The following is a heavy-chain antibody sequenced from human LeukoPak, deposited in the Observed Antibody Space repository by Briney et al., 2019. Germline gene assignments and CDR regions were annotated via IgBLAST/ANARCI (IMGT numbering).Heavy chain of an antibody. CDR1: GFTFSDYY. Sequence: GGSLRLSCAASGFTFSDYYMSWIRQAPGKGLEWVSSISSSSTYTNHADSVKGRFTISRDNAKNSLYLQMNSLRAEDTAVYYCARWGTVAFDYWGQGTLVTVSS. J-gene: IGHJ4*02. CDR2: ISSSSTYT. CDR3: ARWGTVAFDY. V-gene: IGHV3-11*06. D-gene: IGHD6-19*01.